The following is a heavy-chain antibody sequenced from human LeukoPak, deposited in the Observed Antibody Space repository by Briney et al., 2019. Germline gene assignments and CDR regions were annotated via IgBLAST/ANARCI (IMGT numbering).Heavy chain of an antibody. CDR1: GFTFSSYA. CDR3: ANSIVVVVAATNTGDAFDI. J-gene: IGHJ3*02. D-gene: IGHD2-15*01. Sequence: PGGSLRLSCAASGFTFSSYAMSWVRQAPGKGLEWVSAISGSGGSTYYADPVKGRFTISRDNSKNTLYLQMNSLRAEDTAVYYCANSIVVVVAATNTGDAFDIWGQGTMVTVSS. CDR2: ISGSGGST. V-gene: IGHV3-23*01.